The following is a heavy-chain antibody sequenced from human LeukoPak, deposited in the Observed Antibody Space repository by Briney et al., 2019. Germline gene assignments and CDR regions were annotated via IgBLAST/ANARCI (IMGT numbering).Heavy chain of an antibody. CDR1: GFTFSSYS. J-gene: IGHJ5*02. CDR3: ARDRISKVGFDP. CDR2: ISSSSSTI. D-gene: IGHD2/OR15-2a*01. V-gene: IGHV3-48*01. Sequence: GGSLRLSCAAPGFTFSSYSMNSVRQAPGKGLEWVSYISSSSSTIYYADYVKGRFTISRDNAKNSLYLQMNSLRAEDAAVYDCARDRISKVGFDPWGQGTLVTVSS.